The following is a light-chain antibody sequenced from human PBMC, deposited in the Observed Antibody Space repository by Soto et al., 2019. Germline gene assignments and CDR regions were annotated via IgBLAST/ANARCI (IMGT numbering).Light chain of an antibody. CDR2: EVS. J-gene: IGLJ1*01. CDR1: SSDVGGYNY. V-gene: IGLV2-14*01. CDR3: SSYTSSNTLAYV. Sequence: QSALTQPASVSGSPGQSITISCAGTSSDVGGYNYVSWYQQHPGKAPKPIIYEVSNRPSGVSSRFSGSKSGNTASLTISGLQAEDEVDYYCSSYTSSNTLAYVFGTGTKVTVL.